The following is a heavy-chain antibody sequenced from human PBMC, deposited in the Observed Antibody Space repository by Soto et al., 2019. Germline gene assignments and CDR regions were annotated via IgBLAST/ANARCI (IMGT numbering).Heavy chain of an antibody. CDR1: GYTFTSYA. CDR2: INAGNGNT. CDR3: ARSIVVVTALDY. J-gene: IGHJ4*02. Sequence: QVQLVQSGAEEKKPGASVKVSCKASGYTFTSYAMHWVRQAPGQRLEWMGWINAGNGNTKYSQKCQGGVTITRDTSASTAYMELSILRSEDTAVYYCARSIVVVTALDYWGQGTLVTVSS. V-gene: IGHV1-3*05. D-gene: IGHD2-21*02.